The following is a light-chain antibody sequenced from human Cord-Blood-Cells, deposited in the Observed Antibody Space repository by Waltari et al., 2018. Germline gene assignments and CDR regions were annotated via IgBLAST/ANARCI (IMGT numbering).Light chain of an antibody. CDR2: DVS. J-gene: IGLJ3*02. CDR1: SSDVGGYNY. Sequence: QYALTQPRSVSGSPGQSVTISCHGTSSDVGGYNYVPWYQPPPGKAPELMIYDVSNPPSGVPDCFAGSKSGNTASLTSSGLQAEDEADYYCCSYAGSYTLVFGGGTKLTVL. V-gene: IGLV2-11*01. CDR3: CSYAGSYTLV.